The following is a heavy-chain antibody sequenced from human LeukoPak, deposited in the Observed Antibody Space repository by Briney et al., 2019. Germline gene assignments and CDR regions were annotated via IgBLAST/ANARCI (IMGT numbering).Heavy chain of an antibody. CDR1: GFTFSSYA. D-gene: IGHD6-19*01. J-gene: IGHJ3*02. CDR3: AKDQNSSGWYYAFDI. CDR2: IRYDGSNK. Sequence: PGGSLRLSCAASGFTFSSYAMSWVRQAPGKGLEWVAFIRYDGSNKYYADSVKGRFTISRDNSKNTLYLQMNSLRAEDTAVYYCAKDQNSSGWYYAFDIWGQGTMVTVSS. V-gene: IGHV3-30*02.